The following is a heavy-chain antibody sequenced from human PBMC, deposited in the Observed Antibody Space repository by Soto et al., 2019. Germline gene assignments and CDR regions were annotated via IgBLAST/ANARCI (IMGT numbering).Heavy chain of an antibody. CDR3: TKAGLAGYGMDV. D-gene: IGHD6-19*01. V-gene: IGHV3-30*18. CDR2: ISYDGSNK. Sequence: GGSLRLSCAASGLTFSNYGIHWVRQAPGKGLEWVAVISYDGSNKYYADSVKGRFTISRDNSKNTLYLQMNSLRAEDTAVYYCTKAGLAGYGMDVWGQGTTVTVSS. J-gene: IGHJ6*02. CDR1: GLTFSNYG.